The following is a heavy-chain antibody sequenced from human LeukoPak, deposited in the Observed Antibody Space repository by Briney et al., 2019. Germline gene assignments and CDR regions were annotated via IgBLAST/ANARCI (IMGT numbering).Heavy chain of an antibody. V-gene: IGHV1-3*01. Sequence: GASVKVPCKASGYTFTTYAMHWVRQAPGQRLECMGWINAGNGNTKYSQKFLGRVTITRDTSASTAYMELSSLSSEDTAVYYCARTTAMVTIFDYWGQGTLVTVSS. CDR2: INAGNGNT. CDR1: GYTFTTYA. J-gene: IGHJ4*02. CDR3: ARTTAMVTIFDY. D-gene: IGHD5-18*01.